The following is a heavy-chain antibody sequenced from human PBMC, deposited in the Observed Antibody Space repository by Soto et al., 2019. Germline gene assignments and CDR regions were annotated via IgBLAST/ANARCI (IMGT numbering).Heavy chain of an antibody. D-gene: IGHD1-26*01. CDR1: GYSISRSNW. CDR3: ARREIQGPIDY. J-gene: IGHJ4*02. CDR2: IYYSVTT. V-gene: IGHV4-28*01. Sequence: QVQLQESGPGLVKPSDTLSITCAVSGYSISRSNWWGWLRQPPWKGLEWIGYIYYSVTTYYNPSLTSRVTMSVDTSKIQCSLQLTSVTAVDTAVYYCARREIQGPIDYWGQGTLVTVSS.